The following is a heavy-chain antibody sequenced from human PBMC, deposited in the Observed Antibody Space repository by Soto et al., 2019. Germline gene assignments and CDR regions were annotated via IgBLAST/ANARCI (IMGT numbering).Heavy chain of an antibody. D-gene: IGHD5-12*01. J-gene: IGHJ4*02. CDR3: AAGGGLPRYY. CDR1: GGSISTSNW. V-gene: IGHV4-4*02. CDR2: IYHSGST. Sequence: SETLSLTCAVSGGSISTSNWWSWVRQPPGKGLEWIGYIYHSGSTYYNPSLKSRVTISVDRSKNQFSLKLSSVTAADTAVYYCAAGGGLPRYYWGQGTLVTVSS.